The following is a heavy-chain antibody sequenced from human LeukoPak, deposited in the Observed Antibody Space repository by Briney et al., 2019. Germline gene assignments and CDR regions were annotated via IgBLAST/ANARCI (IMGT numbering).Heavy chain of an antibody. CDR3: ARRFRFGFSFAFNY. V-gene: IGHV1-2*02. CDR1: AYTITYSY. Sequence: ASVTVSFTCSAYTITYSYIEWMRQAPGQGLEWMGRINPSNGITRFSQEFEGRGTLTRATSANTAYMELTRLTSDDTAVYFCARRFRFGFSFAFNYWGQGTLVTVSS. D-gene: IGHD3-16*01. J-gene: IGHJ4*02. CDR2: INPSNGIT.